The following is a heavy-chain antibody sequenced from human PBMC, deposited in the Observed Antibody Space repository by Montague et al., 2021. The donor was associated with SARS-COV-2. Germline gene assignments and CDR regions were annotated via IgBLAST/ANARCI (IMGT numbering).Heavy chain of an antibody. CDR1: GGSFSGYY. V-gene: IGHV4-34*01. D-gene: IGHD3-10*01. J-gene: IGHJ4*02. CDR3: ARGARQGYGFRLGSFDS. Sequence: SETLSLTCAVYGGSFSGYYWNWIRQPPGKGLEWIGEINHSGSTNCNPSLKSRVTMSVDTSKNQFSLKLSSVTAADTAVYYCARGARQGYGFRLGSFDSWGQGTLVIVSS. CDR2: INHSGST.